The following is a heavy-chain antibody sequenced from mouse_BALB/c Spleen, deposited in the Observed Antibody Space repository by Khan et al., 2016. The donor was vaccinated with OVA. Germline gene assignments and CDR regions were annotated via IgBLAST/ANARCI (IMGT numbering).Heavy chain of an antibody. CDR2: ISYSGNT. D-gene: IGHD2-4*01. J-gene: IGHJ3*01. Sequence: EVKLLESGPGLVKPSQSLSLTCTVTGYSITSEYTWNWIRQFPGNKLEWMGFISYSGNTRYNPSLKSRISITRDTSKNQFFLQLNPVTSEDTATYYCARKDYYDYDPFPYWGQGTLVTVSA. V-gene: IGHV3-2*02. CDR3: ARKDYYDYDPFPY. CDR1: GYSITSEYT.